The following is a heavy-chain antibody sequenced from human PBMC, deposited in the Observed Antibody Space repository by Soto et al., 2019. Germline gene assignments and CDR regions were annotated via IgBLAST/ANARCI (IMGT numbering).Heavy chain of an antibody. Sequence: EVQLVESGGDLVQPGGSLRLSCAASGFTFSDHWMHWVRQVPGKGLEWVSRINTDGGSSAYADSVKGRFTISRDNAKNTLYLQMNGLRAEDTAVYYCAREAGYCSRTSCYRRAFDTWGQGTKVTVSS. CDR3: AREAGYCSRTSCYRRAFDT. D-gene: IGHD2-2*01. CDR2: INTDGGSS. V-gene: IGHV3-74*03. CDR1: GFTFSDHW. J-gene: IGHJ3*02.